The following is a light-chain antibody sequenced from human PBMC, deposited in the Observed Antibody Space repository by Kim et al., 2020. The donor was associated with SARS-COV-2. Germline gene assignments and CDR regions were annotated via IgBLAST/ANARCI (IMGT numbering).Light chain of an antibody. Sequence: DIQMTQSPSSVSASVGDRVTITCRASQGISRWLACYQQKPGKAPKLLIYDASNLETGVPSRFSGSGSGTDFTFTIISLQSEDIAAYYCQMYYDPALTFGGGTKVDIK. CDR3: QMYYDPALT. V-gene: IGKV1-33*01. CDR2: DAS. J-gene: IGKJ4*01. CDR1: QGISRW.